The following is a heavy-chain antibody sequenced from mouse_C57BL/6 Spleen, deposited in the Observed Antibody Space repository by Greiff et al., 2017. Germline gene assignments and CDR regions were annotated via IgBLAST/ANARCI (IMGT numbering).Heavy chain of an antibody. V-gene: IGHV1-81*01. Sequence: VQLQQSGAELARPGASVKLSCKASGYTFTSYGISWVKQRTGQGLEWIGEIYPRSGYTYYNETFKGKGTLTADKSSSTAYMELRSLTSEDSAVXICARRRDFDYLDYWGQGTTLTVSS. J-gene: IGHJ2*01. CDR3: ARRRDFDYLDY. CDR1: GYTFTSYG. CDR2: IYPRSGYT.